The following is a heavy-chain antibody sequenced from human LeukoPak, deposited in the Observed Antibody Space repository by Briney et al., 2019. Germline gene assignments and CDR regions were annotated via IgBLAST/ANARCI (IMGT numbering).Heavy chain of an antibody. CDR1: GGSISSYH. Sequence: PSETLSLTCTVSGGSISSYHWNWIRQSPGKGLEWIGNINYSGSTNYNPSLTSRVTMSVDTSKNQFSLKLRSVTAADTAVYYCARGGCSTSCYPGSGDYYYGMDVWGQGTTVTVSS. D-gene: IGHD2-2*01. CDR3: ARGGCSTSCYPGSGDYYYGMDV. J-gene: IGHJ6*02. CDR2: INYSGST. V-gene: IGHV4-59*12.